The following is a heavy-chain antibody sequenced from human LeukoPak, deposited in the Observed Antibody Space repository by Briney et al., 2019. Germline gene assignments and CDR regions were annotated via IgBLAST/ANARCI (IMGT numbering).Heavy chain of an antibody. CDR1: GFTFSSYS. D-gene: IGHD6-13*01. Sequence: GGSLRLSCAASGFTFSSYSMDWVRQAPGKGLEWVSSISSSSTYIYYADSVKGRFTISRDNAKNSLYLQMNSLRAEDTAVYYCARTYSSSWYVTFDYWGQGTLVTVSS. CDR2: ISSSSTYI. V-gene: IGHV3-21*01. CDR3: ARTYSSSWYVTFDY. J-gene: IGHJ4*02.